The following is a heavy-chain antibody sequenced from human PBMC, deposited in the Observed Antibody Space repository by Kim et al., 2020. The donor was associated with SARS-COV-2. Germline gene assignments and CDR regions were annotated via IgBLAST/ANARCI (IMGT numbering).Heavy chain of an antibody. D-gene: IGHD6-19*01. CDR3: ARDVSGDGWASFDP. J-gene: IGHJ5*02. Sequence: GGSLRLSCAGSGFTVAHNHMSWVRQAPGKGLEWVAVMYRGGTIYYAESVKGRFTISRDSSKNTVFLEMNSLKVEDTAVYYCARDVSGDGWASFDPWGQGT. CDR2: MYRGGTI. CDR1: GFTVAHNH. V-gene: IGHV3-66*01.